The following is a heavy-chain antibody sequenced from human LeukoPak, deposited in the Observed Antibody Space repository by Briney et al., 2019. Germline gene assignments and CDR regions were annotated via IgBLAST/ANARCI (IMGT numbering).Heavy chain of an antibody. CDR2: INPNSGGT. Sequence: ASVEVSCKASGYTFTGYYMHWLRQAPGQGLEWMGRINPNSGGTNYAQKFQGRVTMTRDTSISTAYMELSRLRSDDTAVYYCASERWLRLTFDYWGQGTLVTVSS. V-gene: IGHV1-2*06. J-gene: IGHJ4*02. D-gene: IGHD5-12*01. CDR1: GYTFTGYY. CDR3: ASERWLRLTFDY.